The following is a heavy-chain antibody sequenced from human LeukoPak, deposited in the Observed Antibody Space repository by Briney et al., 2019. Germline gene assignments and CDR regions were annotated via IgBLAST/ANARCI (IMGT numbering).Heavy chain of an antibody. Sequence: GSLRLSCAAPGFTFSTYWMTLVRQAPGKGLEWVAHISQDGSQKSYVDSVRGRFTISRDNAKNSLYLQTNSLRVEDTAVYYCARATTIAPETLDSWGQGTLVTVSS. CDR2: ISQDGSQK. CDR3: ARATTIAPETLDS. J-gene: IGHJ4*02. CDR1: GFTFSTYW. V-gene: IGHV3-7*01. D-gene: IGHD4-11*01.